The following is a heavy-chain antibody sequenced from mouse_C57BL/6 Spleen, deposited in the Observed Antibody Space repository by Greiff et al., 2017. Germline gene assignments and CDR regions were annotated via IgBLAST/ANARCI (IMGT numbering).Heavy chain of an antibody. CDR1: GFTFSDYY. V-gene: IGHV5-16*01. Sequence: EVQVVESEGGLVQPGSSMKLSCTASGFTFSDYYMAWVRQVPEKGLEWVANINYDGSSTYYLDSLKSRFIISRDNAKNILYLQMSSLKSEDTATYYCARDEGYGGFAYWGQGTLVTVSA. J-gene: IGHJ3*01. D-gene: IGHD2-3*01. CDR3: ARDEGYGGFAY. CDR2: INYDGSST.